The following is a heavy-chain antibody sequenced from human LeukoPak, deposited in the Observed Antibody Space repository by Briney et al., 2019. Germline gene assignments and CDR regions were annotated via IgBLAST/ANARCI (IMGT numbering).Heavy chain of an antibody. Sequence: PGRSLRLSCAASGFTFDDYAMHWVRQAPGKGLEWVSGITWNSDNIEYADSVKGRFTISRDNAKNSLYLQMNSLRAEDMALYYCAKGGGGRLIYYYYMDVWAKGPRSPSP. CDR1: GFTFDDYA. J-gene: IGHJ6*03. D-gene: IGHD3-16*01. V-gene: IGHV3-9*03. CDR2: ITWNSDNI. CDR3: AKGGGGRLIYYYYMDV.